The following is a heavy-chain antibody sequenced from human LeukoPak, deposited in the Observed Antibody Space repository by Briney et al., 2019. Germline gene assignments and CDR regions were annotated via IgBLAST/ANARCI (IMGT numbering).Heavy chain of an antibody. CDR3: ARASRDGYNQNFDH. Sequence: GESLKISCKGLGYSFSSYWNAWVRQRPGKGLEWMGIIYPGGSETRYDPSFQGQVTISADSSTSTAYLQWSSLRASNTAMYYCARASRDGYNQNFDHWGQGTLVTVSS. D-gene: IGHD5-24*01. CDR1: GYSFSSYW. CDR2: IYPGGSET. J-gene: IGHJ4*02. V-gene: IGHV5-51*01.